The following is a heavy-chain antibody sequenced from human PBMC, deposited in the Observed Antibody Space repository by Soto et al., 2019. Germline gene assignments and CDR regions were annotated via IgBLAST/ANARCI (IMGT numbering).Heavy chain of an antibody. CDR1: GGSISSYY. V-gene: IGHV4-59*08. Sequence: SETLSLTCTVSGGSISSYYWSWIRQPPGKGLEWIGYIYYSGSTNYNPSLKSRVTISVDTSKNQFSLKLSSVTAADTAVYYCASARLNTYYHHYYMAVWGKGTTVTVYS. CDR3: ASARLNTYYHHYYMAV. CDR2: IYYSGST. J-gene: IGHJ6*03.